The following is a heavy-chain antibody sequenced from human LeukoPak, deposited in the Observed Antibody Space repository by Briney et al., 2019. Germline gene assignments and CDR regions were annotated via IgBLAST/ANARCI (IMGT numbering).Heavy chain of an antibody. V-gene: IGHV4-4*07. D-gene: IGHD4-17*01. CDR3: ARDEHDYGDYGTFDY. CDR2: LYTSGDT. Sequence: PSETLSLTCTVSGGSISSYYWSWIRQPAGKGLEWIGRLYTSGDTNYNPSLKSRLTMSLDTSKNQFPLKLSSVTAADTAVYYCARDEHDYGDYGTFDYWGQGTLVTVSS. J-gene: IGHJ4*02. CDR1: GGSISSYY.